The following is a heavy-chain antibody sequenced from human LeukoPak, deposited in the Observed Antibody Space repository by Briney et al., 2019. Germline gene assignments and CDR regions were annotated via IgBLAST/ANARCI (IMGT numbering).Heavy chain of an antibody. CDR2: INPNSGGT. V-gene: IGHV1-2*02. D-gene: IGHD6-19*01. Sequence: ASVKVSCKASGYTFTGYYMHWVRQAPGQGLEWMGWINPNSGGTNYAQKFQGRVTMTRDTSISTAYMELSRLRSDDTAVYYCARDRTQWLVRNTGFDYWGQGTLVTVSS. CDR1: GYTFTGYY. CDR3: ARDRTQWLVRNTGFDY. J-gene: IGHJ4*02.